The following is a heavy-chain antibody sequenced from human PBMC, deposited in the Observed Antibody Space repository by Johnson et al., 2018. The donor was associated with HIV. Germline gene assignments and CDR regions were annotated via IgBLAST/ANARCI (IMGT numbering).Heavy chain of an antibody. J-gene: IGHJ3*02. D-gene: IGHD3-16*01. V-gene: IGHV3-52*01. CDR1: GFTFSSSW. CDR2: IKCDGSEK. CDR3: ARGSRYTHDNDDVYLLHAFDI. Sequence: EVQLVESGGGVVQPGGSLRLSCAASGFTFSSSWMHWVCQAPEKGLEWVADIKCDGSEKYYADSVKGRFTISRDSSKNTLYLQLNTLRAEDMAVYYCARGSRYTHDNDDVYLLHAFDIWGQGTVVTVSS.